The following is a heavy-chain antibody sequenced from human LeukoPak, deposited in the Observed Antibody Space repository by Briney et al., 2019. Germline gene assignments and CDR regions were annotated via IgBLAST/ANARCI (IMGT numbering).Heavy chain of an antibody. CDR2: ISSSGSTI. J-gene: IGHJ6*04. CDR3: ARSHYYHYGMDV. Sequence: GGSLRLSCAASGFTFSSYEMNWVRQAPGKGLEWVSYISSSGSTIYYADSVKGRFTISRDNAKNSLYLQMNSLRAEDTAVYYCARSHYYHYGMDVWGKGTTVTVSS. CDR1: GFTFSSYE. V-gene: IGHV3-48*03.